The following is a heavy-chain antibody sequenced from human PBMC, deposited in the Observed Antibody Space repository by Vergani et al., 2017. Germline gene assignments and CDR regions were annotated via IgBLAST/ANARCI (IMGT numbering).Heavy chain of an antibody. Sequence: EVQLVESGGGLVQPGGSLRLSCAASGFTVSSNYMSWVRQAPGKGLEWVSAISGSGGSTYYADSVKGRFTISRDNSKNTLYLQMNSLRAEDTAVYYCAKARDDIVLMVYAVFDYWGRGTLVTVSS. D-gene: IGHD2-8*01. V-gene: IGHV3-23*04. CDR3: AKARDDIVLMVYAVFDY. CDR1: GFTVSSNY. J-gene: IGHJ4*02. CDR2: ISGSGGST.